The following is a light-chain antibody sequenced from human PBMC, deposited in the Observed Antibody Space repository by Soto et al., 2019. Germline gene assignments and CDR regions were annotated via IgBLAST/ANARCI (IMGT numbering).Light chain of an antibody. J-gene: IGKJ1*01. Sequence: DIVMTQSPDSLAVSLGERATINCKSSQSVLYSSKNKNYLAWYQQKLGQPPKLLIYWASTRESGVPDRFSGSGSGTDFTLTISSLQAEDVAVYYCQQYYSTPQTFGQGTKVEIK. CDR2: WAS. V-gene: IGKV4-1*01. CDR1: QSVLYSSKNKNY. CDR3: QQYYSTPQT.